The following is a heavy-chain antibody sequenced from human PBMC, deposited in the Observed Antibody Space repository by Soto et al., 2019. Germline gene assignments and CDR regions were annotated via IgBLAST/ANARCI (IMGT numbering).Heavy chain of an antibody. CDR3: AKALYYYDSSPLDH. D-gene: IGHD3-22*01. CDR2: IGTAGDT. Sequence: GGSLRLSCSASGFTFSSYDMHWVRQGPGKGLEWVSAIGTAGDTNYAGSVKGRFTISRENAKNSLYLQVDRLRPEDTAFYFCAKALYYYDSSPLDHWGQGTLVTVSS. V-gene: IGHV3-13*04. CDR1: GFTFSSYD. J-gene: IGHJ4*02.